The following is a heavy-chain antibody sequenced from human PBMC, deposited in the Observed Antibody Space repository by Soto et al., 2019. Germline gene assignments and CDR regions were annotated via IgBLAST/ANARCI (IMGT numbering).Heavy chain of an antibody. CDR2: ISYSGST. J-gene: IGHJ3*01. CDR1: GGSISSVDYY. CDR3: VRGDPGACSSTSSSDAFDL. D-gene: IGHD2-2*01. Sequence: QVQLQESGPGLVKPSQTLSLTCTVSGGSISSVDYYWNWIRQPPGKGLEWVGSISYSGSTYYSPSLKSRVTISVGTSKNQFSLKLSSVTAADTAVYYCVRGDPGACSSTSSSDAFDLWGRGTMVAVSS. V-gene: IGHV4-30-4*01.